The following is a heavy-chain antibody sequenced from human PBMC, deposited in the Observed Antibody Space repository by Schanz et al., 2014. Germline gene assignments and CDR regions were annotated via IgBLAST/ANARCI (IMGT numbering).Heavy chain of an antibody. J-gene: IGHJ3*02. CDR2: INPSVGNT. V-gene: IGHV1-46*03. CDR3: ARGPSTGAFDI. CDR1: GYTFTSYY. Sequence: QVQLVQSGAEVKKPGASVKVSCEASGYTFTSYYIHWFRQAPGQGLEWMGLINPSVGNTNYAQKCRGIVTMTRDTSTSTVYMELSSLRSEDTAGYFCARGPSTGAFDIWGQGTMVTVSS.